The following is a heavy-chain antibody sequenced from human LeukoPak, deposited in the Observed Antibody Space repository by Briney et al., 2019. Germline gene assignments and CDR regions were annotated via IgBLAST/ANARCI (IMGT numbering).Heavy chain of an antibody. D-gene: IGHD6-13*01. CDR3: ARDRDAAAGHAFDI. V-gene: IGHV4-61*02. CDR2: IYTSGST. J-gene: IGHJ3*02. Sequence: SETLSLTCTVSGGSISSGSYYWSWIRQPAGKGLERIGRIYTSGSTNYNPSLKSRVTISVDTSKNQFSLKLSSVTAADTAVYYCARDRDAAAGHAFDIWGQGTMVTVSS. CDR1: GGSISSGSYY.